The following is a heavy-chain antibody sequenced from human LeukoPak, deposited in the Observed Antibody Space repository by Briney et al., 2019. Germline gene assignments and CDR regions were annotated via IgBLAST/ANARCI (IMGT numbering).Heavy chain of an antibody. CDR3: ARYSPSLAY. D-gene: IGHD2-2*01. CDR1: GFSFSRYS. CDR2: ISSSSSSI. V-gene: IGHV3-48*01. Sequence: GGSLRLSCAASGFSFSRYSMTWVRQAPGKGLEWVSYISSSSSSIYYADSVKGRFTISRDNAENSLYLQINSLRAEDTAVYYCARYSPSLAYWGQGTLVTVSS. J-gene: IGHJ4*02.